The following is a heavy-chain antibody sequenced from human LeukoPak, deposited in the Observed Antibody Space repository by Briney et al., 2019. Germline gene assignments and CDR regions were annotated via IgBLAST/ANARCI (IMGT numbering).Heavy chain of an antibody. J-gene: IGHJ5*02. Sequence: GGSLRLSCAASGFTFSSYAMSWVRQAPGKGLEWVSAISGSGGSTYYADSVKGRFTISRDNSKNTLYLQMNSLRAEDTAVYYCAKDLTRIAAAGATNWFDPWGQGTLVIVSS. V-gene: IGHV3-23*01. CDR1: GFTFSSYA. D-gene: IGHD6-13*01. CDR2: ISGSGGST. CDR3: AKDLTRIAAAGATNWFDP.